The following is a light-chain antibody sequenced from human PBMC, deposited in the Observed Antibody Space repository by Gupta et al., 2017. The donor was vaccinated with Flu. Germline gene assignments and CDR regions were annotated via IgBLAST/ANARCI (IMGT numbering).Light chain of an antibody. V-gene: IGLV3-19*01. CDR3: NSRDSRGNPFV. J-gene: IGLJ1*01. CDR1: SLRRYY. Sequence: SSELTQDPAVSVALGQTVRITCQGDSLRRYYVSWYQQKPGQAPLLVIYGQSNRPSGIPDRFSGSSSGDTASLTITGAQAEDEADYYCNSRDSRGNPFVFGTGTKVTVL. CDR2: GQS.